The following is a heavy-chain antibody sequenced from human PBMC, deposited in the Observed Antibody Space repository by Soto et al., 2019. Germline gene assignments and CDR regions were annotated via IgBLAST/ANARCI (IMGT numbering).Heavy chain of an antibody. Sequence: XGSLRLSCAAAGFTFSSYAMSWVRQAPGKGLEWVSAISGSGGSTYYADSVKGRFTISRANSKNTLYLQMNSLRAEDTAVSYSAKYSSSWYKGCFDHWRQGTLVTVSS. V-gene: IGHV3-23*01. CDR3: AKYSSSWYKGCFDH. J-gene: IGHJ5*02. D-gene: IGHD6-13*01. CDR1: GFTFSSYA. CDR2: ISGSGGST.